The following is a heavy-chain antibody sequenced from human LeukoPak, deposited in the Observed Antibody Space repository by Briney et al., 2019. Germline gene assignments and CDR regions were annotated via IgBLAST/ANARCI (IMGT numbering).Heavy chain of an antibody. CDR1: GYTFTSYG. CDR2: ISAYNGNT. Sequence: GASVKVSCKASGYTFTSYGITWVRQAPGQGLEWMGWISAYNGNTNYAQKIQGRVTMTTDTSTSTAYMELRSLRSDDTAVYYCARDQSGYEVYYMDVWGKGTTVTISS. CDR3: ARDQSGYEVYYMDV. V-gene: IGHV1-18*01. J-gene: IGHJ6*03. D-gene: IGHD5-12*01.